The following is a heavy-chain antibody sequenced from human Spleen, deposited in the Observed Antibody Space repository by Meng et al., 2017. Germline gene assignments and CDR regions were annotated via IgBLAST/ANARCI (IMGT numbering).Heavy chain of an antibody. J-gene: IGHJ1*01. D-gene: IGHD3-3*02. CDR3: ARDTKAGGLAGGYFHY. CDR1: GFTFSSYN. V-gene: IGHV3-74*03. Sequence: GESLKISCAASGFTFSSYNMHWVRQTPGEGLVWVSRINTDASSTTYADSVKGRFTISRDDAKNTVYLQMNSLRPEDTAVFYCARDTKAGGLAGGYFHYWGQGTLVTVSS. CDR2: INTDASST.